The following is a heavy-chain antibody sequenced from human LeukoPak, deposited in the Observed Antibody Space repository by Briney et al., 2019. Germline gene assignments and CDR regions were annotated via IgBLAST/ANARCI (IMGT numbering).Heavy chain of an antibody. CDR1: GFTFRTYA. Sequence: GGSLRLSCAASGFTFRTYAMSWVRQAPGKGLEWVSGISDSGDGTYYAESVKGRFTISRDNSKNTVFLQMNSLRADDTAKYYCAKDKAPGNWHTPSDFWGQGTPVTGSS. J-gene: IGHJ4*02. CDR3: AKDKAPGNWHTPSDF. D-gene: IGHD1-1*01. V-gene: IGHV3-23*01. CDR2: ISDSGDGT.